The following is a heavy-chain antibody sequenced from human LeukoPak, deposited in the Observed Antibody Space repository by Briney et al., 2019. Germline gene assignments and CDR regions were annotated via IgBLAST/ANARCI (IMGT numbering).Heavy chain of an antibody. CDR1: GFTFSSYA. Sequence: GGSLRLSCAASGFTFSSYAMSWVRQAPGKGLEWVSGISGNGGSTYYADSVKGRFTISRDNSKNTLYLQMNSLSVEDTAVYYCAKPSLYCSGGSCYDYWGQGTLVTVSS. J-gene: IGHJ4*02. V-gene: IGHV3-23*01. D-gene: IGHD2-15*01. CDR3: AKPSLYCSGGSCYDY. CDR2: ISGNGGST.